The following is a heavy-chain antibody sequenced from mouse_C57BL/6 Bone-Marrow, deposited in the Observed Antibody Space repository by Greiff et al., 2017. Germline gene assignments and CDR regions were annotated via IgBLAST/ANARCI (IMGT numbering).Heavy chain of an antibody. J-gene: IGHJ4*01. D-gene: IGHD3-3*01. CDR1: GYTFTSYW. V-gene: IGHV1-61*01. CDR2: IYPSDSET. CDR3: ASRASYALAMDY. Sequence: QVQLQQSGAELVRPGSSVKLSCKASGYTFTSYWLDWVKQRPGQGLEWIGNIYPSDSETHYNQKFKDKATLTVDKSSSTAYMQLSSLTSEDSAVDDCASRASYALAMDYWGQGTSVTVSS.